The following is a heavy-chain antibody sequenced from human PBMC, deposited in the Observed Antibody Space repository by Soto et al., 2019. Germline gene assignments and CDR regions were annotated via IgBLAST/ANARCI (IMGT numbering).Heavy chain of an antibody. V-gene: IGHV3-72*01. D-gene: IGHD3-22*01. CDR1: GFTLSDHC. Sequence: HRXGSLRLSCSGSGFTLSDHCIDWVRQAPGKGLDWVGRSRDKPQGYSTAYAASVKGRFTTSRDESKNSAYLQMNSLKTEDTAVYYCVRATYFSDSSGYTRCLDYWGQGTLVTVSS. CDR2: SRDKPQGYST. CDR3: VRATYFSDSSGYTRCLDY. J-gene: IGHJ4*02.